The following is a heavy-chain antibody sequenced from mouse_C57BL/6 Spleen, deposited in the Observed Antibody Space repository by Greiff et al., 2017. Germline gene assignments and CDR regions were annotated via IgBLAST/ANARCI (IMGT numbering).Heavy chain of an antibody. Sequence: VQLQQPGAELVRPGSSVKLSCKASGYTFTSCWMHWVKQRPIQGLEWIGNIDPSDSETHYNQKFKDKATLTVDKSSSTAYMQLSSLTSEDSAVYYGARVTTEWGFAYWGQGTLVTVSA. J-gene: IGHJ3*01. CDR1: GYTFTSCW. V-gene: IGHV1-52*01. CDR2: IDPSDSET. CDR3: ARVTTEWGFAY. D-gene: IGHD1-1*01.